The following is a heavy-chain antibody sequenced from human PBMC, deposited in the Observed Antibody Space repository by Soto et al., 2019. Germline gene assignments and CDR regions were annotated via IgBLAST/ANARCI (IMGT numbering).Heavy chain of an antibody. CDR3: ARTPYTAMVHFDY. D-gene: IGHD5-18*01. Sequence: GGSLRLSCAASGFTFSAYSMHWVRQAPGKGLEWVAVISYDGSNKYYADSVKGRFTISRDNSKNTLYLQMNSLRAEDTDVYYCARTPYTAMVHFDYRGQGTLVTVSS. V-gene: IGHV3-30*03. J-gene: IGHJ4*02. CDR2: ISYDGSNK. CDR1: GFTFSAYS.